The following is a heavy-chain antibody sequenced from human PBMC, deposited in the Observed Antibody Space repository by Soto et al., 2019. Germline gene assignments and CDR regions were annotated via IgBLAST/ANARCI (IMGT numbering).Heavy chain of an antibody. V-gene: IGHV3-30*18. Sequence: GMPLRVSRAACSFTFISCGIQRFREAPGKGLEWVAVISYDGSNKYYADSVKGRFTISRDNSKNTLYLQMNSLRAEDTAVYYCAKDRRDYDSSGYVVNNWLAPWGQGT. CDR2: ISYDGSNK. D-gene: IGHD3-22*01. CDR3: AKDRRDYDSSGYVVNNWLAP. CDR1: SFTFISCG. J-gene: IGHJ5*02.